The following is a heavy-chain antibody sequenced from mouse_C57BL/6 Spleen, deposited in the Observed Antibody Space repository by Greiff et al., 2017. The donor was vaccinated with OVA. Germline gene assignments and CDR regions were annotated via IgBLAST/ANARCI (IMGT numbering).Heavy chain of an antibody. J-gene: IGHJ1*03. V-gene: IGHV1-59*01. CDR2: IDPSDSYT. CDR3: ASCYDGSPYFDV. Sequence: QVQLQQPGAELVRPGPSVKLSCKASGYTFTSYWMHWVKQRPGQGLEWIGVIDPSDSYTNYNHKFKGKATLTVDTSSSTAYMQLSSLTSEDSASDYCASCYDGSPYFDVWGTGTTVTVAS. D-gene: IGHD2-3*01. CDR1: GYTFTSYW.